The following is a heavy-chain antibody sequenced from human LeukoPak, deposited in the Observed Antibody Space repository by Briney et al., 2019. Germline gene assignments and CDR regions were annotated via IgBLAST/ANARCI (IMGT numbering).Heavy chain of an antibody. V-gene: IGHV3-9*01. CDR2: INWNSDSI. CDR1: GFTFNDHA. J-gene: IGHJ3*01. Sequence: PGGSLRLSCAASGFTFNDHAMYWVRHAPGKGLEWVSGINWNSDSIGYADSVKGRFTISRDDAKKSLFLQMNSLRAEDTALYYCARASYYYDTTGLGAVDLWGQGTMVTVSS. CDR3: ARASYYYDTTGLGAVDL. D-gene: IGHD3-22*01.